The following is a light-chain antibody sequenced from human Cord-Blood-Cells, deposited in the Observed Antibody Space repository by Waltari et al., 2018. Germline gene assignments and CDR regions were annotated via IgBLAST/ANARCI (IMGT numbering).Light chain of an antibody. CDR3: SSYTSSSTYWV. J-gene: IGLJ3*02. CDR2: DVS. CDR1: SSDVGGYNY. V-gene: IGLV2-14*01. Sequence: QSALTQPASVSGSPGQSITISCTGTSSDVGGYNYVSWYQQHPGKAPNLMIYDVSKRPSRVSNRFSGSKSGNTASLTISGLQAEEEADYYCSSYTSSSTYWVFGGGTKLTVL.